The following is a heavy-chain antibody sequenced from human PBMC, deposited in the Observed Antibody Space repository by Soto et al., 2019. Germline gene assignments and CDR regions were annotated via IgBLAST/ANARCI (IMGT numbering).Heavy chain of an antibody. Sequence: QVQLVQSGAEVKKPGSSVKVSCKASGGTFSSYAISWVRQAPGQGLEWMGGIIPIFGTANYAQKFQGRVTITADKSTSTAYMELSSLRSEETAVYYCAREYCSSTSCYYYYGRDVWGQGTTVTVSS. V-gene: IGHV1-69*06. J-gene: IGHJ6*02. CDR3: AREYCSSTSCYYYYGRDV. D-gene: IGHD2-2*01. CDR1: GGTFSSYA. CDR2: IIPIFGTA.